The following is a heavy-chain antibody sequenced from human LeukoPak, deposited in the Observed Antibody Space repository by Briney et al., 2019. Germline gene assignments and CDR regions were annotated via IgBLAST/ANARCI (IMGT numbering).Heavy chain of an antibody. J-gene: IGHJ4*02. CDR1: GGSISSYY. CDR2: XYYSGGT. Sequence: ASETLSLTCTVSGGSISSYYWSWIRQPPGKGLXXXXXXYYSGGTNYNPSLKSRVTISVDTSKNQFSLKLSSVTAADTAVYYCARDGSPYYYDSSGYPSVIFDYWGQGTLVTVSS. D-gene: IGHD3-22*01. CDR3: ARDGSPYYYDSSGYPSVIFDY. V-gene: IGHV4-59*01.